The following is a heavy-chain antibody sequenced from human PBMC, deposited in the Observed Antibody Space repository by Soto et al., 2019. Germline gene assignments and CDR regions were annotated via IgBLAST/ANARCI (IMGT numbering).Heavy chain of an antibody. D-gene: IGHD3-3*01. CDR1: GYNFAGYW. CDR3: ARGGVSTRTFDY. V-gene: IGHV5-51*01. J-gene: IGHJ4*02. CDR2: IYPSDSDT. Sequence: GESLKISCKGSGYNFAGYWIAWVRQMPGKGLELMGIIYPSDSDTRYRPSSQGQVTISADKSISSAYLQWSSLRASDTAMYYCARGGVSTRTFDYWGQGTPVTVSS.